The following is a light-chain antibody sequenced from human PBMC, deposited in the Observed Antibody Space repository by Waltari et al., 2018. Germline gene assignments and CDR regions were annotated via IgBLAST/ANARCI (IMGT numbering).Light chain of an antibody. CDR3: SSYTSSSTLV. CDR1: TSTTGSFY. Sequence: QSVLTQPPSASATPGQRVTISCSGSTSTTGSFYVYWYQQVPGTAPKLLIYRNNRRPSGVPDRFSGSKSGNTASLTISGLQAEDEADYYCSSYTSSSTLVFGGGTKLTVL. J-gene: IGLJ2*01. CDR2: RNN. V-gene: IGLV1-47*01.